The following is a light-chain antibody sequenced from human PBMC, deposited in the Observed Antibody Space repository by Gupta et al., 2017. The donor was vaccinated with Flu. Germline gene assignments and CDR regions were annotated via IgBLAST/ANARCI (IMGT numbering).Light chain of an antibody. Sequence: PSSVSAAVGDTVTFTGRASQGISRGVAWYQQRPGKAPKLLVYGTSTLQSGVPSRVSGSGSGTEFTLTIRSLQPEDSATCYCQQANSFPHTFGQGTKLEIK. J-gene: IGKJ2*01. CDR1: QGISRG. CDR3: QQANSFPHT. CDR2: GTS. V-gene: IGKV1-12*01.